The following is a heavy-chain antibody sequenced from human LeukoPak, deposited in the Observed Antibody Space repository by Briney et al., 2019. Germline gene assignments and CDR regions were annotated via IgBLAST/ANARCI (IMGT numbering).Heavy chain of an antibody. CDR3: ARDSDYYGSN. Sequence: GASVKVSCKASGGTISSYAISWVRQAPGQGLEWMGRIIPILGIANYAQKFQGRVTITADKSTSTAYMELSSLRSEDTAVYYCARDSDYYGSNWGQGTLVTVSS. D-gene: IGHD3-10*01. CDR2: IIPILGIA. V-gene: IGHV1-69*04. CDR1: GGTISSYA. J-gene: IGHJ4*02.